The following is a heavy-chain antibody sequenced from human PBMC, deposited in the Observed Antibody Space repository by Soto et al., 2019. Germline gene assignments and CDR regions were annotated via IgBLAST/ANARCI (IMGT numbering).Heavy chain of an antibody. CDR1: GGSISSGGYS. Sequence: PSETLSLTCAVSGGSISSGGYSWSWIRQPPGKGLEWIGYIYRSGSTNYNPSLESRVAISLDTSKNQFSLRLTSVTAADTAVYFCARVRTEYAGLDYWGQGTLVTVSS. D-gene: IGHD2-2*01. J-gene: IGHJ4*02. CDR2: IYRSGST. CDR3: ARVRTEYAGLDY. V-gene: IGHV4-30-2*01.